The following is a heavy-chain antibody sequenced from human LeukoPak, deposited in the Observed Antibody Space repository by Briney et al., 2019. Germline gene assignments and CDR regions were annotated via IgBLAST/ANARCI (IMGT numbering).Heavy chain of an antibody. CDR2: IYSGGST. CDR3: ARDSGTGDDY. J-gene: IGHJ4*02. V-gene: IGHV3-53*01. CDR1: GFTVSSNY. D-gene: IGHD1/OR15-1a*01. Sequence: GGSLRLSCAASGFTVSSNYMSWVRQGRGTGLEWVSVIYSGGSTYYADSVKGRFTISRDNSKNTLYLQMNSLRAEDTAVYYCARDSGTGDDYWGQGTLVTVSS.